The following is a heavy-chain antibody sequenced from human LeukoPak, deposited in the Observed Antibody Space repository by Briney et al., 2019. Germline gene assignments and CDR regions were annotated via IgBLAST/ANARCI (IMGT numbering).Heavy chain of an antibody. CDR2: ISGSGDNT. D-gene: IGHD4-17*01. Sequence: GGSLRLSCAASGFTFSSCAMSWVRQAPGKGLECVSSISGSGDNTYYADSVKDRFSISRDNSKTTVSRQMNSLRAEDTAVYYCAKGRGTAVTSAANYWGQGTLVTVSS. J-gene: IGHJ4*02. CDR3: AKGRGTAVTSAANY. V-gene: IGHV3-23*01. CDR1: GFTFSSCA.